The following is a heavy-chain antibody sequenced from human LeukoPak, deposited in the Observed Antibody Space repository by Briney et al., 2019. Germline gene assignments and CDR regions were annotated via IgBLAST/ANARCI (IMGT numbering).Heavy chain of an antibody. D-gene: IGHD3-10*01. Sequence: SETLSLTCNVSGGSIGSSSYYWGWIRQPPGKGLEWIGSIYYSGSTYYNPSLKSRVTISVDTSKNQFSLKLSSVTAADTAVYYCARVRPFITMVRGVFDYWGQGTLVTVSS. CDR3: ARVRPFITMVRGVFDY. CDR1: GGSIGSSSYY. V-gene: IGHV4-39*07. CDR2: IYYSGST. J-gene: IGHJ4*02.